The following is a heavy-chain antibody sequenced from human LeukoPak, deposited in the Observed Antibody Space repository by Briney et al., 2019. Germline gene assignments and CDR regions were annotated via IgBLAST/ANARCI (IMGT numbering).Heavy chain of an antibody. Sequence: ASVKVSCKASGYTFTNYGISWVRQAPGQGLEWMGGIIPIFGTANYAQKFQGRVTITTDESTSTAYMELSSLRSEDTAVYYCAREVAGLFWGQGTLVTVSS. J-gene: IGHJ4*02. CDR2: IIPIFGTA. V-gene: IGHV1-69*05. D-gene: IGHD6-19*01. CDR1: GYTFTNYG. CDR3: AREVAGLF.